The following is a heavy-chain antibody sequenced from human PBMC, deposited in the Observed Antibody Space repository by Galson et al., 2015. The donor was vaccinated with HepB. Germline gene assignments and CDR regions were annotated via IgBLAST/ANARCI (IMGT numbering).Heavy chain of an antibody. CDR3: ARPRYDSSGYRGDDYWFDY. CDR1: GYSFTNYW. J-gene: IGHJ4*02. Sequence: QSGAEVKKPGESLRISCKASGYSFTNYWISWVRQMPGKGLEWMGRIDPSDSYTNYSPSFQGHVTISADKSISTAYLQWSSLKASDTAMYYCARPRYDSSGYRGDDYWFDYWGQGTLVSVSS. V-gene: IGHV5-10-1*01. CDR2: IDPSDSYT. D-gene: IGHD3-22*01.